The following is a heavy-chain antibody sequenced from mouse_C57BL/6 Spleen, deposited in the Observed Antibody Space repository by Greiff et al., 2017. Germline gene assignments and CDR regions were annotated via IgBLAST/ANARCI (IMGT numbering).Heavy chain of an antibody. Sequence: EVKVVESGGGLVKPGGSLKLSCAASGFTFSDYGMHWVRQAPEKGLEWVAYISSGSSTIYYADTVKGRFTISRDNAKTTLFLQMTSLRSEDTAMYYCARTYYSNYPFDYWGQGTTLTVSS. J-gene: IGHJ2*01. CDR3: ARTYYSNYPFDY. V-gene: IGHV5-17*01. CDR1: GFTFSDYG. CDR2: ISSGSSTI. D-gene: IGHD2-5*01.